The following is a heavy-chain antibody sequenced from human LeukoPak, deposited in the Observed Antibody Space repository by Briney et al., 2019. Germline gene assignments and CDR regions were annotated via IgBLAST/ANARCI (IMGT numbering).Heavy chain of an antibody. CDR1: GYSISSGYY. CDR3: ARGRVVVVTKGYWFDP. V-gene: IGHV4-38-2*02. D-gene: IGHD3-22*01. J-gene: IGHJ5*02. CDR2: IHHSGSI. Sequence: PSETLSLTCIVSGYSISSGYYWVWIRQPPGKGLEWIGSIHHSGSIYFNPSLKSRVTISLDTSKNQFSLKLNAVTAADTAVYYCARGRVVVVTKGYWFDPWGQGTLVTVSS.